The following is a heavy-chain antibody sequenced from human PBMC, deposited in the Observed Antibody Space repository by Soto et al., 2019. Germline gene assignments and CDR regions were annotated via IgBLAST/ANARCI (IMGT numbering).Heavy chain of an antibody. D-gene: IGHD6-19*01. V-gene: IGHV3-74*01. Sequence: VGSLRLSCEVSGFTFSSYWMYWVRQAPGKGLVWVSRTNSDGSDTSYADSVKGRFTISRDNAKNTLYLQMNSLRAEDTAVYYCARDRGWSLFDYWGQGTLVTVSS. CDR3: ARDRGWSLFDY. J-gene: IGHJ4*02. CDR2: TNSDGSDT. CDR1: GFTFSSYW.